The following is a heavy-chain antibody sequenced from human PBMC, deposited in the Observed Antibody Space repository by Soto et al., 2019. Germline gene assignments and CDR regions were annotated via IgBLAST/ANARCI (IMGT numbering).Heavy chain of an antibody. CDR1: GYTFTSYC. V-gene: IGHV1-18*04. J-gene: IGHJ6*02. CDR3: ARYCSSTSWHGYYYYYGMDV. Sequence: ASVKVSCKASGYTFTSYCISWVRQAPGQGLEWMGWISAYNGNTNYAQKLQGRVTMTTDTSTSTTYMELRSLRSDDTAVYYCARYCSSTSWHGYYYYYGMDVWGQGTTVTVSS. D-gene: IGHD2-2*01. CDR2: ISAYNGNT.